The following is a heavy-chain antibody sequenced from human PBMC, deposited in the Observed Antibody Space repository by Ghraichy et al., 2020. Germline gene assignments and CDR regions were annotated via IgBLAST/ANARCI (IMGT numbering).Heavy chain of an antibody. V-gene: IGHV4-39*01. J-gene: IGHJ4*02. D-gene: IGHD2-15*01. CDR1: GGSISSSSYY. CDR3: ARLGTVVVAAKSDY. Sequence: SETLSLTCTVSGGSISSSSYYWGWIRQPPGKGLEWIGSIYYSGSTYYNPSLKSRVTISVDTSKNQFSLKLSSVTAADTAVYYCARLGTVVVAAKSDYWGQGTLVTVSS. CDR2: IYYSGST.